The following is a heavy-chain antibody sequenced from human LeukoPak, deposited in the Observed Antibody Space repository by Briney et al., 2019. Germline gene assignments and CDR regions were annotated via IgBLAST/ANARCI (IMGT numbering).Heavy chain of an antibody. CDR3: ARDRGYCRSTSCYSYWFDS. D-gene: IGHD2-2*03. Sequence: GGSLRLSCAASGFTFSSYEMNWVRQAPGKGLEWVSFIISSGGTIYYADSVKGRFTISRDNADSSLYLQMNSLRGEDTAVYYCARDRGYCRSTSCYSYWFDSWGQGTLVTVSS. V-gene: IGHV3-48*03. CDR2: IISSGGTI. CDR1: GFTFSSYE. J-gene: IGHJ5*01.